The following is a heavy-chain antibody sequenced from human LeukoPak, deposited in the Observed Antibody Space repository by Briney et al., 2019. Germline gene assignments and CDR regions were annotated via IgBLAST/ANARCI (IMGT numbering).Heavy chain of an antibody. J-gene: IGHJ6*03. D-gene: IGHD3-10*01. CDR2: VDPEDGET. V-gene: IGHV1-69-2*01. CDR1: GYTFSDHY. Sequence: ASVKISCKGSGYTFSDHYMHWVRQAPGKGLEWMGRVDPEDGETIYAENFHGRVIITADTSTNTAYMELSSLRSEDTAVYYCATDRIDYGSGRRCYMDVWGKGTTVTVSS. CDR3: ATDRIDYGSGRRCYMDV.